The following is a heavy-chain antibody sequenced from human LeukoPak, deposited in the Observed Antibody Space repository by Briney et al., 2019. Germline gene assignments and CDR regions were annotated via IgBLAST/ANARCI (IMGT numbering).Heavy chain of an antibody. J-gene: IGHJ4*02. CDR2: IYYSGTT. CDR3: ARGVYIAAAQYGY. D-gene: IGHD6-13*01. V-gene: IGHV4-59*01. Sequence: SETLSLTCTVSGGSISSYYWSLIRQPPRKGLEWIGYIYYSGTTNYNPSLKSRVTISVDTSKNQFSLKLSSVTAADTAVYYCARGVYIAAAQYGYWGQGTLVTVSS. CDR1: GGSISSYY.